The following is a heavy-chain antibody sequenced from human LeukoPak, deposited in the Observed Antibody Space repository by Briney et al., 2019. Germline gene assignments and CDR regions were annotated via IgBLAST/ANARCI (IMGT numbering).Heavy chain of an antibody. J-gene: IGHJ4*02. D-gene: IGHD3-10*01. V-gene: IGHV1-2*02. Sequence: ASVKVSCKASGYTFTGYYMHWVRQAPGQGLEWMGWINPNSGGTNYAQKFQGRVTMTRDTSISTAYMELSRLRSDDTAVYYCARSSGVWFGELLTIDYWGQGTLVTVSS. CDR1: GYTFTGYY. CDR3: ARSSGVWFGELLTIDY. CDR2: INPNSGGT.